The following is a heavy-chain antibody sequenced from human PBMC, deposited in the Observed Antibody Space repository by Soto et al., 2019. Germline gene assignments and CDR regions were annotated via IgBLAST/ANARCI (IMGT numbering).Heavy chain of an antibody. V-gene: IGHV4-34*01. J-gene: IGHJ4*02. CDR2: INHSGST. Sequence: QVQLQQWGAGLLKPSETLSLTCAVYGGSFSGYYWTWIRQPPGTGLEWIGEINHSGSTNYNPSLKSRATISVETSRNQLCLKLTSVTAADTAVYYCARDKITGLFDYWGQGTLVTVSS. D-gene: IGHD2-8*02. CDR3: ARDKITGLFDY. CDR1: GGSFSGYY.